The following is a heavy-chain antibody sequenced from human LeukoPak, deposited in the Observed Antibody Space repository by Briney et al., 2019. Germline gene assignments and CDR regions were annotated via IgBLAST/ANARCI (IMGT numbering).Heavy chain of an antibody. CDR3: ARFDIVEEAGPDY. J-gene: IGHJ4*02. D-gene: IGHD2-15*01. CDR2: IYHSGST. V-gene: IGHV4-30-4*01. Sequence: SETLSLTCNVSGGAISRGDYYWSWIRQPPGKGLEWIGYIYHSGSTYYNPSLKSRITISVDTSKNQFSLKVTSVTAADTATYYCARFDIVEEAGPDYWGQGTLVTVSS. CDR1: GGAISRGDYY.